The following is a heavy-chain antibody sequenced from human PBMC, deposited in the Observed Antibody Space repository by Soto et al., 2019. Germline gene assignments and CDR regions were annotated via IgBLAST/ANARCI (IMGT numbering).Heavy chain of an antibody. Sequence: GESLKISCAASGFTFSDYYMSWIRQAPGKGLEWVSYISSSGSTIYYADSVKGRFTISRDNAKNSLYLQMNSLRAEDTAVYYCARIPSMWGAYYFDYWGQGALVTVSS. CDR1: GFTFSDYY. V-gene: IGHV3-11*01. CDR3: ARIPSMWGAYYFDY. CDR2: ISSSGSTI. J-gene: IGHJ4*02. D-gene: IGHD1-26*01.